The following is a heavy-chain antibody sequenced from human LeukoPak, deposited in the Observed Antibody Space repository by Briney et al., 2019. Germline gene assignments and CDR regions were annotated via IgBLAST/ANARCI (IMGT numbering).Heavy chain of an antibody. V-gene: IGHV3-23*01. CDR1: GFTFSSYA. D-gene: IGHD7-27*01. Sequence: GGSLRLSCAASGFPSGFTFSSYAMSWVRQAPGKGLEWVASINGRAATTYYADSVKGRFTIFRDNSKNTLYLQMNSLGADDTAVYYCAKAPATGEGYYFYYMDVWGKGTTVTVSS. CDR3: AKAPATGEGYYFYYMDV. CDR2: INGRAATT. J-gene: IGHJ6*03.